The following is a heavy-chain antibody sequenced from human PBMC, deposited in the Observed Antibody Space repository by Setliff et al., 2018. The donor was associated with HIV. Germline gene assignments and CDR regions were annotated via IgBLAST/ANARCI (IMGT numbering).Heavy chain of an antibody. J-gene: IGHJ6*02. CDR2: ISPYNGHT. CDR1: GYTFTTYD. V-gene: IGHV1-18*01. CDR3: ATERYQLRYNSYYYYYGMDV. Sequence: ASVKVSCKASGYTFTTYDITWVRQAPGQGLEWLGWISPYNGHTNFAQKFQGRVTMTTDTATSTAYMEVRSLTSEETAVYYCATERYQLRYNSYYYYYGMDVWGQGTTVTVSS. D-gene: IGHD2-2*02.